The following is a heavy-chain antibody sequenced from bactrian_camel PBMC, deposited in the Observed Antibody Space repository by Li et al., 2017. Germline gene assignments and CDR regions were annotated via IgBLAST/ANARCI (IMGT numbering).Heavy chain of an antibody. CDR1: AYTFKYGC. CDR2: ISSDGTT. CDR3: ATGRTSSLIPERYTY. D-gene: IGHD4*01. J-gene: IGHJ4*01. V-gene: IGHV3S53*01. Sequence: QVQLVESGGGSVQAGGSLRLSCVASAYTFKYGCMAWYRQAPGKERELVSSISSDGTTRYADSVKGRFTISQDNAKSTLYLQMNSLKTEDTAVYYCATGRTSSLIPERYTYWGQGTQVTVS.